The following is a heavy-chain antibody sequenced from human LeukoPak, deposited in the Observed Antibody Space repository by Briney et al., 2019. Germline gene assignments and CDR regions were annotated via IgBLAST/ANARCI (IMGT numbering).Heavy chain of an antibody. CDR1: GFTFSTYA. CDR2: ISYDGSHK. Sequence: GTSLRLSCAASGFTFSTYAMHWVRQAPGKGLEWVAVISYDGSHKYYADSVKGRFTISRDNSKTTLFLQMNSLRAEDTAVYYCAKTRGGTTRSFNTFDIWGQGTMVTVSS. J-gene: IGHJ3*02. CDR3: AKTRGGTTRSFNTFDI. V-gene: IGHV3-30-3*02. D-gene: IGHD4-17*01.